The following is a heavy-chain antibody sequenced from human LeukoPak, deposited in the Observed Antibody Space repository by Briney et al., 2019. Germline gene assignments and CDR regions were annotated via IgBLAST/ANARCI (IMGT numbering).Heavy chain of an antibody. D-gene: IGHD3-3*01. J-gene: IGHJ4*02. Sequence: GGSLRLSCAASGFTVSSNYMSWVRQAPGKGLEWVSVIYSGGSTYYADSVKGRFTISRDNSKNTLYLQMNSLRAEDTAVYYCARGLRFLEWLSYFDYWDQGTLVTVS. V-gene: IGHV3-53*01. CDR2: IYSGGST. CDR3: ARGLRFLEWLSYFDY. CDR1: GFTVSSNY.